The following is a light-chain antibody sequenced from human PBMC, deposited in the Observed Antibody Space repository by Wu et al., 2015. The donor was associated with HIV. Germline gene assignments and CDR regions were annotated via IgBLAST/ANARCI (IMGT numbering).Light chain of an antibody. Sequence: EIVLTQSPATLSFSPGETATLSCRASQSVSGTLAWYQQRPGQAPRLLIYDASTRATGIPARFSGSGSVTDFTLTISSLEPEDFAVYYCQQHNKWPLTFGQGTRLEIK. V-gene: IGKV3-11*01. J-gene: IGKJ5*01. CDR2: DAS. CDR1: QSVSGT. CDR3: QQHNKWPLT.